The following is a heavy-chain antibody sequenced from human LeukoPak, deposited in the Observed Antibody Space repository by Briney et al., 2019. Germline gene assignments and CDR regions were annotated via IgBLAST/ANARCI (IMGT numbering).Heavy chain of an antibody. CDR1: GFTFTTYW. V-gene: IGHV3-74*01. J-gene: IGHJ4*02. CDR3: ARTSPTSHFDF. CDR2: IYGDGSNS. D-gene: IGHD3-16*01. Sequence: PGGSLRLSCVASGFTFTTYWMHWVRQAPGKGLVWVSRIYGDGSNSNYADSVKGRFNIHRDNARNTLYLQMNGLRAEDTALYYCARTSPTSHFDFWGQGTLVTVSS.